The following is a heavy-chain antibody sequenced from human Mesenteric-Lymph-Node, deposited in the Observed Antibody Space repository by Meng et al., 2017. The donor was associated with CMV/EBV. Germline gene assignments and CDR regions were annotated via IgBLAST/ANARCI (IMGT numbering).Heavy chain of an antibody. Sequence: ASVKVSCKASGYIFTGYNVNWVRQAPGQGLEWLGWINPNSGDTNYAQNFQGRVTMTRDTSITTAYMELSRLRSDDTAVYYCARGGGGGDSSGYYYYFDYWGQGTLVTVSS. CDR3: ARGGGGGDSSGYYYYFDY. CDR2: INPNSGDT. J-gene: IGHJ4*02. V-gene: IGHV1-2*02. CDR1: GYIFTGYN. D-gene: IGHD3-22*01.